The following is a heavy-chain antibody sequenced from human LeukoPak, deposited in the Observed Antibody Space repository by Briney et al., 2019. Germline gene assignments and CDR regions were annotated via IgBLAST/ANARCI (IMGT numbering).Heavy chain of an antibody. CDR3: ARDYRGRWEPTEFDY. CDR2: ISAYNGNT. D-gene: IGHD1-26*01. V-gene: IGHV1-18*01. CDR1: GYTFTSYG. J-gene: IGHJ4*02. Sequence: GASVKVSCKASGYTFTSYGISWVRQAPGQGLEWMGWISAYNGNTNYAQKLQGRVTMTTDTSTSTAYMELRSLRSDDTAVYYCARDYRGRWEPTEFDYWDQGTLVTVSS.